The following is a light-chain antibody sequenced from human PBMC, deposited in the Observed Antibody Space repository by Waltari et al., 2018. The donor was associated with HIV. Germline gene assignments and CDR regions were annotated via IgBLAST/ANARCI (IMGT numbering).Light chain of an antibody. CDR2: EVT. J-gene: IGLJ1*01. Sequence: QSALTQPASVSGSPGQSITISCTGTSSDVGSFTLVSWYQHHPGKAPKLIIYEVTKRPPGVSNRFSGSKSGNTASLRISGLQPEDEADYYCCSYAGNDTYVFGTGTMVTAL. CDR1: SSDVGSFTL. CDR3: CSYAGNDTYV. V-gene: IGLV2-23*02.